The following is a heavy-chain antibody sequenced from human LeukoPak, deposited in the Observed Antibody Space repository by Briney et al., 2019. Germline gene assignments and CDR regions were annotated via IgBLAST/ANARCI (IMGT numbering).Heavy chain of an antibody. CDR2: INPSGGST. V-gene: IGHV1-46*01. D-gene: IGHD1-26*01. Sequence: ASVKVSCKVSGYTLTELSMHWVRQAPGQGLEWMGIINPSGGSTSYAQKFQGRVTMTRDMSTSTVYMELSSLRSEDTAVYYCARAVGLKDVDFYYYYMDVWGKGTTVTVSS. J-gene: IGHJ6*03. CDR3: ARAVGLKDVDFYYYYMDV. CDR1: GYTLTELS.